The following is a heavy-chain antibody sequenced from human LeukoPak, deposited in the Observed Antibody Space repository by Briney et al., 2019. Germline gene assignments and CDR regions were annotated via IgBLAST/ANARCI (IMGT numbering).Heavy chain of an antibody. D-gene: IGHD3-10*01. Sequence: GESLQISRKGSGYIFTSYWIAWVRQMPGKGLEWMGIIYPGDSDTRYSPSFQGQVTISADKSISTAYLQWSSLKASDTAMYYCARYGSGSYRHVDYWGQGTLVTVSS. J-gene: IGHJ4*02. CDR2: IYPGDSDT. CDR3: ARYGSGSYRHVDY. V-gene: IGHV5-51*01. CDR1: GYIFTSYW.